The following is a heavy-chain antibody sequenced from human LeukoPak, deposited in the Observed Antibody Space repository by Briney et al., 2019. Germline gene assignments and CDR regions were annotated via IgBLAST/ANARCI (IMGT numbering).Heavy chain of an antibody. V-gene: IGHV4-39*01. CDR1: GGSISSSSYY. D-gene: IGHD1-26*01. CDR2: IYYSGST. CDR3: ARHPTKWELRLSLDY. J-gene: IGHJ4*02. Sequence: SETLSLTCTVSGGSISSSSYYWGWIRQPPGKGLEWIGSIYYSGSTNYNPSLKSRVVISVDTSKSQFSLNMTSVAAADTAVYYCARHPTKWELRLSLDYWGQGILVTVSS.